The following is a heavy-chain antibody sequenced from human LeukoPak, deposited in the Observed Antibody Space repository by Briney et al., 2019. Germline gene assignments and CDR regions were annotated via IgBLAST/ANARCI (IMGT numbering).Heavy chain of an antibody. Sequence: SETLSLTCTVSGGSISSGGYYWSWIRQHPGKGLEWIGYIYYSGSTYYNPSLKSRVTISVDTSKNQFSRKLSSVTAADTAVYYCARMWVVPAAMPFDYWGQGTLVTVSS. J-gene: IGHJ4*02. CDR3: ARMWVVPAAMPFDY. D-gene: IGHD2-2*01. CDR2: IYYSGST. CDR1: GGSISSGGYY. V-gene: IGHV4-31*03.